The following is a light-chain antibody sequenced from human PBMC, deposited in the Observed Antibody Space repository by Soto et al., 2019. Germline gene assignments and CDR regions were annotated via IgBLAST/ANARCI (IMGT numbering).Light chain of an antibody. J-gene: IGLJ1*01. Sequence: QSALIQPPSVSGSPGQSVTISCTGTSSDVGSYDYVSWYQQHPGTVPKPMIYNVNTRPSGVPDRFSGSKSGNTASMTISGLQAEDEADYWCCSYTSSATPYVFGTGTKVTVL. CDR3: CSYTSSATPYV. V-gene: IGLV2-11*01. CDR2: NVN. CDR1: SSDVGSYDY.